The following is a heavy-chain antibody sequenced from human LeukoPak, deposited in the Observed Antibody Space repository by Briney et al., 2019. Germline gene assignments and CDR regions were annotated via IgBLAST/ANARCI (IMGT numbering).Heavy chain of an antibody. J-gene: IGHJ5*02. Sequence: GGSLRLSCAASGVTFTSYAMSWVRQAPGKGLEWVSTFSGSGGGTHYADSVKGRFTISRDNSKNTLYLQMNSLRAEDTAVYYCAKVYGSGSPGRFDPWGQGALVTVSS. CDR3: AKVYGSGSPGRFDP. CDR2: FSGSGGGT. D-gene: IGHD3-10*01. V-gene: IGHV3-23*01. CDR1: GVTFTSYA.